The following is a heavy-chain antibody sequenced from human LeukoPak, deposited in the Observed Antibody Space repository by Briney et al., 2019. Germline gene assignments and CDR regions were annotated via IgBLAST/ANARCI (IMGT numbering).Heavy chain of an antibody. Sequence: QSGRSLRLSCAASGFTFSSYAMHWVRQAPGKGLEWVAVISYDGSNKYYADSVKGRFTISRDNSKNTLYLQMNSLRAEDTAVYYCARDGEQLVYFDYWGQGTLVTVSS. CDR3: ARDGEQLVYFDY. D-gene: IGHD6-6*01. CDR1: GFTFSSYA. CDR2: ISYDGSNK. J-gene: IGHJ4*02. V-gene: IGHV3-30*04.